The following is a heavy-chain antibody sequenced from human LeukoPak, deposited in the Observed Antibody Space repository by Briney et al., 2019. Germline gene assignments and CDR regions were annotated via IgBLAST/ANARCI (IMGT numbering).Heavy chain of an antibody. CDR3: ARGDGYNFFDS. CDR1: GFTVSSNY. V-gene: IGHV3-66*01. J-gene: IGHJ4*02. CDR2: FYADGST. D-gene: IGHD5-24*01. Sequence: GGSLRLSCAASGFTVSSNYMSWVRQAPGKGREWVSVFYADGSTYYADSAKGRFTISRDNSKNTLYLQMNSLRAEDTAVYYCARGDGYNFFDSWGQGTLVTVSS.